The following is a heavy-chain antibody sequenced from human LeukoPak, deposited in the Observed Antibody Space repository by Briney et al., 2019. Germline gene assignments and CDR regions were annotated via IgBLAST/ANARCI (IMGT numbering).Heavy chain of an antibody. D-gene: IGHD3-10*01. CDR3: ASALYYYGSGSYSTGRRFDP. Sequence: ASVKVSFKASGGTFISYAISWVRQAPGQGLEWMGGIIPIFGTANYAQKFQGRVTITADESTSTAYMELSSLRSEDTAVYYCASALYYYGSGSYSTGRRFDPWGQGTLVTVS. J-gene: IGHJ5*02. CDR1: GGTFISYA. CDR2: IIPIFGTA. V-gene: IGHV1-69*13.